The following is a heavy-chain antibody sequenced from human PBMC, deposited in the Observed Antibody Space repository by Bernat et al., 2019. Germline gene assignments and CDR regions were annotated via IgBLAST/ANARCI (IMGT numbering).Heavy chain of an antibody. V-gene: IGHV3-30*01. D-gene: IGHD2/OR15-2a*01. Sequence: QVQLVESGGGVVQPGRSLRLSCAASGFTFSSYAMHWVRQAPGKGLEWVAVISYDGSNKYYADSVKGRFTISRDNSKNTLYLQMNSLRAEDTAVYYCARDNRFAPYYMDVWGKGTTVTVSS. J-gene: IGHJ6*03. CDR2: ISYDGSNK. CDR1: GFTFSSYA. CDR3: ARDNRFAPYYMDV.